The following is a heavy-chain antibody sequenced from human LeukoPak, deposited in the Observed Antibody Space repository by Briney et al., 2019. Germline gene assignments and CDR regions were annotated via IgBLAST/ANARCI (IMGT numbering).Heavy chain of an antibody. CDR1: GGSISSYY. Sequence: SETLSLTCTVSGGSISSYYWSWIRQPPGKGLEWIGYIYCSGSTNYNPSLKSRATISVDTSKNQFSLNLSSVTAADTAVYYCARDKTGDNWFDPWGQGTLVTVSS. CDR2: IYCSGST. V-gene: IGHV4-59*01. J-gene: IGHJ5*02. CDR3: ARDKTGDNWFDP. D-gene: IGHD2-8*02.